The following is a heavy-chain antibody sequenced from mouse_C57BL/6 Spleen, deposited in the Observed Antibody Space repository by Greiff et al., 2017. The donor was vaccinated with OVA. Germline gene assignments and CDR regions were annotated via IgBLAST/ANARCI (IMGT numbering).Heavy chain of an antibody. CDR1: GFTFSDYY. V-gene: IGHV5-16*01. J-gene: IGHJ2*01. Sequence: EVQVVESEGGLVQPGRSMKLSCTASGFTFSDYYMAWVRQVPEKGLEWVANINYDGSSTYYLDSLKSRFIISRDNAKNILYLQMSSLKSEDTATYYCARATVVSFDYWGQGTTLTVSS. CDR2: INYDGSST. D-gene: IGHD1-1*01. CDR3: ARATVVSFDY.